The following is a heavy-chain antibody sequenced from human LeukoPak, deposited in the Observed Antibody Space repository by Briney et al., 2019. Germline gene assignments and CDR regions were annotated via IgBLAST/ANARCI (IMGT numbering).Heavy chain of an antibody. CDR1: GFTFNSYW. J-gene: IGHJ4*02. D-gene: IGHD5-24*01. CDR3: VREARERGGFDY. Sequence: GGSLRLSCAASGFTFNSYWMGWVRQAPGKGLEWVANIKQDGSEKYYVDSVKGRFTISRDNAKNSLYLQMNSLRAEDTAVYYCVREARERGGFDYWGQGTLVTVSS. V-gene: IGHV3-7*01. CDR2: IKQDGSEK.